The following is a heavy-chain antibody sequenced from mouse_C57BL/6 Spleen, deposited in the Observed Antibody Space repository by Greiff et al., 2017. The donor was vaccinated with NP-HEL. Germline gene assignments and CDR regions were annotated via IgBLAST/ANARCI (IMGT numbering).Heavy chain of an antibody. J-gene: IGHJ1*03. V-gene: IGHV1-15*01. CDR1: GYTFTDYE. D-gene: IGHD1-1*01. CDR2: IDPETGGT. Sequence: VQLQQSGAELVRPGASVTLSCKASGYTFTDYEMHWVKQTPVHGLEWIGAIDPETGGTAYNQKFKGKAILTADKSSSTAYMELRSLTSEDSAVYDCTRGAVYYYGSSYGWYFDVWGTGTTVTVSS. CDR3: TRGAVYYYGSSYGWYFDV.